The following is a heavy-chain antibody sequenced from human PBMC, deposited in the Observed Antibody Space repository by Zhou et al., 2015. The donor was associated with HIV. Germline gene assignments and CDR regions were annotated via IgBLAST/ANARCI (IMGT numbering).Heavy chain of an antibody. CDR3: ARGVDGSSWANY. Sequence: QVQLVQSGAEVKKPGSSVKVSCKASGGTFSSYAISWVRQAPGQGLEWMGGIIPIFGTANYAQKFQGRVTMTRDTSINTAYMELNRLRSDDTAVYYCARGVDGSSWANYWGQGTQVTVSS. V-gene: IGHV1-69*06. CDR1: GGTFSSYA. D-gene: IGHD6-13*01. J-gene: IGHJ4*02. CDR2: IIPIFGTA.